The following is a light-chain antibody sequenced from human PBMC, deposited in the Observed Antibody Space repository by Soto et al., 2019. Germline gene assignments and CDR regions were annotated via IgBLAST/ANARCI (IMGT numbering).Light chain of an antibody. CDR3: QEYGSSPPMYT. Sequence: IVVTQSPGTLSLSPGERATLSCRASHSVGSSYLARYQQKPGQAPRPLIYVASSRATDIPDRFSGSGSGTDFSLTISRLEPEDFAVYYWQEYGSSPPMYTFGQGTKLEIK. CDR1: HSVGSSY. V-gene: IGKV3-20*01. CDR2: VAS. J-gene: IGKJ2*01.